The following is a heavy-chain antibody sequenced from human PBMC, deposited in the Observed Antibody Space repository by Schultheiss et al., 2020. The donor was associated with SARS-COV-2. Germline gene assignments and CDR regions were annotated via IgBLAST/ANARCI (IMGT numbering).Heavy chain of an antibody. CDR2: IKSKTDGGTT. D-gene: IGHD1-26*01. Sequence: GESLKISCAASGFTFSNAWMSWVRQAPGKGLEWVGRIKSKTDGGTTDYAAPVKGRFTISRDDSKNTLYLQMNSLKTEDTAVYYCTTDLSGSYQPDYWGQGTLVTVSS. CDR3: TTDLSGSYQPDY. CDR1: GFTFSNAW. V-gene: IGHV3-15*01. J-gene: IGHJ4*02.